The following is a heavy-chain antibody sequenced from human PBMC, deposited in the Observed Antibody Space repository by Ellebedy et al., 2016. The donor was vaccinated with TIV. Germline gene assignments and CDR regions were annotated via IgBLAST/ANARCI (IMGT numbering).Heavy chain of an antibody. Sequence: GESLKISXAASGFTFSGSAMHWVRQASGKGLEWVGRIRSKANSYATAYAASVKGRFTISRDDSKNTAYLQMNSLKTEDTAVYYCTRPQAGNTAMVSPRYYYYYGMDVWGQGTTVTVSS. CDR3: TRPQAGNTAMVSPRYYYYYGMDV. V-gene: IGHV3-73*01. J-gene: IGHJ6*02. D-gene: IGHD5-18*01. CDR1: GFTFSGSA. CDR2: IRSKANSYAT.